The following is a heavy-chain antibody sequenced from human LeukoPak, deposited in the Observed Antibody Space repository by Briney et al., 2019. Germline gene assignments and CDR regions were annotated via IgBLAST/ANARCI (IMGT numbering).Heavy chain of an antibody. V-gene: IGHV3-11*01. Sequence: EGSLRLSCAASGFTFSDYYMSWIRQAPGKGLEWVSYISSSGSTIYYAESVKGRFTISRDNAKNSLYLQMNSLRAEDTAAYYCARGYRWLQLSIRCPFDYWGQGTLVTVSS. CDR1: GFTFSDYY. J-gene: IGHJ4*02. CDR2: ISSSGSTI. D-gene: IGHD5-24*01. CDR3: ARGYRWLQLSIRCPFDY.